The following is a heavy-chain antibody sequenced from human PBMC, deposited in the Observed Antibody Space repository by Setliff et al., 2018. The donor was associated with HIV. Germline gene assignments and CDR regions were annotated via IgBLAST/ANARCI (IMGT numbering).Heavy chain of an antibody. J-gene: IGHJ4*02. Sequence: SVKVSCKTSGYTFSDYYMHWVRQAPGQGLEWMGGVIPIFGTANYAQKFQGRVTITTDESTSTAYMELSSLRSEDTAVYYCARVGEYSYKDWGQGTLVTVSS. D-gene: IGHD5-18*01. CDR2: VIPIFGTA. V-gene: IGHV1-69*05. CDR3: ARVGEYSYKD. CDR1: GYTFSDYY.